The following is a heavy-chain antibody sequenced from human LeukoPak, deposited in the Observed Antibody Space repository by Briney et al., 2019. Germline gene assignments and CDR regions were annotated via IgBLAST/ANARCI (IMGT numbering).Heavy chain of an antibody. D-gene: IGHD5-12*01. CDR2: ISSSGSTI. CDR3: ARDPGSGYEEHFDY. CDR1: GFTFSDYY. Sequence: PGGSLRLSCAASGFTFSDYYMSWIRQAPGKGLEWVSYISSSGSTIYYTDSVKGRFTISRDNAKDSLYLQMNSLRAEDTAVYYCARDPGSGYEEHFDYWGQGTLVTVSS. J-gene: IGHJ4*02. V-gene: IGHV3-11*01.